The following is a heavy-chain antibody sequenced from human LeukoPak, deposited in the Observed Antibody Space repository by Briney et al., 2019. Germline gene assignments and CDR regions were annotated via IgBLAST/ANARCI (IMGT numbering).Heavy chain of an antibody. V-gene: IGHV3-33*01. D-gene: IGHD3-10*01. Sequence: HPGGSLRLSCAASGFTFRSNSMNWVRQGPRKGLEWVAIIWYDGSKEYYADSVKGRFTISRDNSKNTVYLQMDSVRAEETAVYYCARIDGWSNCDYWRRGTLVGVSS. J-gene: IGHJ4*02. CDR3: ARIDGWSNCDY. CDR2: IWYDGSKE. CDR1: GFTFRSNS.